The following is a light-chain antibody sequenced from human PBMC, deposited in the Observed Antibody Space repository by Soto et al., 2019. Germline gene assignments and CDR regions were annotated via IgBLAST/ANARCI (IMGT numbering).Light chain of an antibody. V-gene: IGKV1-27*01. CDR2: AAS. CDR1: QGISNY. CDR3: QKYNSAPPNT. Sequence: DIQMTQSPSSLSASVGDRVTITCRASQGISNYLAWYQQKPGRVPKLLIYAASTLQSGVPSRFSGSGSGTDFTLTISSLQPEDVATYYCQKYNSAPPNTFGGGTKVEIK. J-gene: IGKJ4*01.